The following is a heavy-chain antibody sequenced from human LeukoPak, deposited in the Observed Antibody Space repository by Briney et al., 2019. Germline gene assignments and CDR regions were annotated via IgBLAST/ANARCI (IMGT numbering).Heavy chain of an antibody. CDR1: GFTFSSFG. D-gene: IGHD2-21*02. CDR3: ARGGMTASNWFDP. V-gene: IGHV3-33*01. CDR2: IYYDERKK. J-gene: IGHJ5*02. Sequence: GGSLRLSCEASGFTFSSFGMHWLRQAPGKGLEWVALIYYDERKKYYADSVKGRFTISRDNSKNTVYLQMDSLRAEDTAVYYCARGGMTASNWFDPWGQGTLVTVSS.